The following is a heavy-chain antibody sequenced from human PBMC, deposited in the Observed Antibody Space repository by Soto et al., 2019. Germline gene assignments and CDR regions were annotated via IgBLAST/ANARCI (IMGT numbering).Heavy chain of an antibody. J-gene: IGHJ4*02. D-gene: IGHD5-18*01. Sequence: KQSQTLSLTCTVSGGSISSYYWSWIRQPPGKGLEWIGYIYYSGSTNYNPSLKSRVTISVDTSKNQFSLKLSSVTAADTAVYYCARVAPLLQGGYSYGSYYFDYWGQGTLVTVSS. V-gene: IGHV4-59*01. CDR3: ARVAPLLQGGYSYGSYYFDY. CDR1: GGSISSYY. CDR2: IYYSGST.